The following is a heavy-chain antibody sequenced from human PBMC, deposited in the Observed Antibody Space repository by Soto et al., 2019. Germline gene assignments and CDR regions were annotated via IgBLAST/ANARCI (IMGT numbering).Heavy chain of an antibody. CDR1: GFTFSSYG. Sequence: QVQLVESGGGVVQPGRSLRLSCAASGFTFSSYGMHWVRQAPGKGLEWVAVISYDGSNKYYADSVKGRFTTSRDNSKNTLYLQMNSLRAEDTAVYYCAKDREGITIFGDGGGYWGQGTLVTVSS. CDR2: ISYDGSNK. J-gene: IGHJ4*02. V-gene: IGHV3-30*18. CDR3: AKDREGITIFGDGGGY. D-gene: IGHD3-3*01.